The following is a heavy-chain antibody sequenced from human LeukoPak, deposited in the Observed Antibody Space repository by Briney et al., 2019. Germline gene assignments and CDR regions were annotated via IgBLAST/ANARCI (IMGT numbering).Heavy chain of an antibody. D-gene: IGHD3-10*01. CDR2: ISSGASTA. J-gene: IGHJ4*02. Sequence: PGRSLRLSCAASGFTFSNYEMQWVRRAPGKGLEWVSYISSGASTAYYADSVKGRFTDSRDNAKNSLYLQMSSLRAEDTAVYYCARGGSFVEYWGQGTLVSVSS. CDR1: GFTFSNYE. V-gene: IGHV3-48*03. CDR3: ARGGSFVEY.